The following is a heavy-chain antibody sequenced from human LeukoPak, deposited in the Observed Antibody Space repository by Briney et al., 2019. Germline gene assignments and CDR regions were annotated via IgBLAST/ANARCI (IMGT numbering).Heavy chain of an antibody. CDR2: ISGSGTST. V-gene: IGHV3-23*01. J-gene: IGHJ4*02. Sequence: PGGSLRLSCAASGFTFSSYAMSWVRQAPGKGLEWVSTISGSGTSTYYADSVKGRFTISRDNSKNTLYLQMNSLRAEDTAVYYCAREGYSSGRNPDYWGQGTLVTVSS. CDR3: AREGYSSGRNPDY. CDR1: GFTFSSYA. D-gene: IGHD6-19*01.